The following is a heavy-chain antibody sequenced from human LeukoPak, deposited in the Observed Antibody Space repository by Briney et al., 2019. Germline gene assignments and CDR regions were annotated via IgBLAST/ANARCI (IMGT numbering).Heavy chain of an antibody. D-gene: IGHD5-18*01. CDR2: ISSSGRSI. CDR1: GFTFSGYD. J-gene: IGHJ4*02. V-gene: IGHV3-48*03. Sequence: GGSLRLSCAASGFTFSGYDMNWVRQAPGKGLEWVSYISSSGRSIYYADSVKGRFTISRDNAKNSLYLQMNSLRAEDTAVYYCARCGDSYGYDLDDWGQGTLVTVSS. CDR3: ARCGDSYGYDLDD.